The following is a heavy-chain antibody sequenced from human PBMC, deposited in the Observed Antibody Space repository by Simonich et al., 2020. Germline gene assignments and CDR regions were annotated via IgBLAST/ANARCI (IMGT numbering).Heavy chain of an antibody. Sequence: EVQLVESGGGLVQPGGSLRLSCAASGFTFSSYWMHWVRQAPGQGLWWVSRINRERSSTRYADSVKGRFTICRDNAKNTLYLQMNSLRAEDTAVYYCARDYSNYVAFDIWGQGTMVTVSS. CDR2: INRERSST. J-gene: IGHJ3*02. CDR1: GFTFSSYW. V-gene: IGHV3-74*01. D-gene: IGHD4-4*01. CDR3: ARDYSNYVAFDI.